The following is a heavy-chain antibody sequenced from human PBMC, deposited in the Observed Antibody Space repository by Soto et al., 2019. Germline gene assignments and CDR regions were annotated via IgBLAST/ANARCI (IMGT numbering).Heavy chain of an antibody. D-gene: IGHD4-4*01. V-gene: IGHV4-4*07. CDR1: GGSISSYY. Sequence: SETLSLTCTVSGGSISSYYWSWIRQPAGKGLEWIGRIYTSGSTNYNPSLKSRVTMSVDTSKNQFSPKLSSVTAADTAVYYCARGGYSNYGYYFDYWGQGTMVTVSS. CDR2: IYTSGST. J-gene: IGHJ4*02. CDR3: ARGGYSNYGYYFDY.